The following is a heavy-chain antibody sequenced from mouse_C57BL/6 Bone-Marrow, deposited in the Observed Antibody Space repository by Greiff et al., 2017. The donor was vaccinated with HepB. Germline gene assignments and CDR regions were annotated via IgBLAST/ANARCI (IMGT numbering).Heavy chain of an antibody. CDR2: IDPSDSYT. D-gene: IGHD2-5*01. Sequence: QVQLQQPGAELVRPGTSVKLSCKASGYTFTSYWMHWVKQRPGQGLEWIGVIDPSDSYTNYNQKFKGKATLTVDTSSSTAYMQLSSLTSEDSAVYDCARYYSNPYYAMDYWGQGTSVTVSS. CDR3: ARYYSNPYYAMDY. CDR1: GYTFTSYW. J-gene: IGHJ4*01. V-gene: IGHV1-59*01.